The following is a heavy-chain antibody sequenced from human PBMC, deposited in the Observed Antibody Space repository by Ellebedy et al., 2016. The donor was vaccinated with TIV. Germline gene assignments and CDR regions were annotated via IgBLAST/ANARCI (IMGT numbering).Heavy chain of an antibody. V-gene: IGHV1-69*13. CDR1: GGTFSSYV. D-gene: IGHD4-23*01. CDR2: IVPIFDTT. Sequence: SVKVSXXASGGTFSSYVISWVRQGPGQGLEWMGGIVPIFDTTNYAQKFQGRVTITADESTSTVYMELSSLRSEDTAVYYCATCYGGNQRNYYFYGMDVWGQGTTVTVCS. J-gene: IGHJ6*02. CDR3: ATCYGGNQRNYYFYGMDV.